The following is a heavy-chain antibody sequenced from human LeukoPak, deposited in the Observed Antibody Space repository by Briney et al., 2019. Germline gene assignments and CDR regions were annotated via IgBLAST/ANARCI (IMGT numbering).Heavy chain of an antibody. CDR1: GGTFSSYA. Sequence: GSSVKVSCKASGGTFSSYAISWVRQAPGQGLEWMGGIIPIFGTANYAQKFQGRVTITADESTSTAYMELSSLRSEDTGVYYCARVPYYGSGSFDIWGQGTMVTVSS. D-gene: IGHD3-10*01. CDR2: IIPIFGTA. CDR3: ARVPYYGSGSFDI. V-gene: IGHV1-69*01. J-gene: IGHJ3*02.